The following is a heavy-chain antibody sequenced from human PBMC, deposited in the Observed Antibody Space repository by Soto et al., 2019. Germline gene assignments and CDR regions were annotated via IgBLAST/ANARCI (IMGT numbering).Heavy chain of an antibody. J-gene: IGHJ6*02. CDR3: ARDLKNWNFKNRYYYYYGMDV. CDR1: GYTFTSYA. CDR2: INAGNGNT. D-gene: IGHD1-7*01. Sequence: ASVKVSCKASGYTFTSYAMHWVRQAPGQRLEWMGWINAGNGNTKYSQKFQGRVTITRDTSASTAYMELSSLRSEDTAVYYCARDLKNWNFKNRYYYYYGMDVWGQGTTVTVSS. V-gene: IGHV1-3*01.